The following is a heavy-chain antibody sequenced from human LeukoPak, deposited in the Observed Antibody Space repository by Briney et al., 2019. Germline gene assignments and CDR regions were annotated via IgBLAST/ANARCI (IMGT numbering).Heavy chain of an antibody. J-gene: IGHJ6*03. CDR2: IYASGTT. CDR1: GGSFSGYY. Sequence: PSETLSLTCAVFGGSFSGYYWSWIRQPAGKGLEWIGRIYASGTTNYNPSLKSRVTISEDKSKNQFSLKLTSVIAADTAVYYCARDSPYYYYYYMDVWGKGTTVTVSS. CDR3: ARDSPYYYYYYMDV. V-gene: IGHV4-4*07.